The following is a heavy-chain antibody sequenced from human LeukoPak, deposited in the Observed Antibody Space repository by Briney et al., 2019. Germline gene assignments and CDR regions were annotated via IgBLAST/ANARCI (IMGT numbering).Heavy chain of an antibody. CDR1: GGTFSSYA. Sequence: SVKVSCKASGGTFSSYANSWVRQAPGQGLEWMGGIIPIFGTANYAQKFQGRVTITADESTSTAYMELSSLRSEDTAVYYCARARDTMIFSPDYWGQGTLVTASS. D-gene: IGHD3-22*01. J-gene: IGHJ4*02. CDR3: ARARDTMIFSPDY. V-gene: IGHV1-69*01. CDR2: IIPIFGTA.